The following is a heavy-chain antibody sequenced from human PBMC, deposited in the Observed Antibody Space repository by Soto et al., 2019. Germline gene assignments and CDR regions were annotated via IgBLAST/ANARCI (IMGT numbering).Heavy chain of an antibody. J-gene: IGHJ4*02. CDR3: ASGSFWSGYYTGFDY. V-gene: IGHV4-61*01. Sequence: QVQLQESGPGLVKPSEILSLTCTVSGGSVSSGSYYWSWIRQPPGKGLEWIGYIYYSGSTNYNPSLKSRVTISVDTSKNQFSLKLSSVTAADTAVYYCASGSFWSGYYTGFDYWGQGTLVTVSS. CDR2: IYYSGST. D-gene: IGHD3-3*01. CDR1: GGSVSSGSYY.